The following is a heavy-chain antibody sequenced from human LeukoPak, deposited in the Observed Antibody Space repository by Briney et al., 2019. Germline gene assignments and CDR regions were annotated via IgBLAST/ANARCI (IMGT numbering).Heavy chain of an antibody. D-gene: IGHD1-14*01. V-gene: IGHV4-34*01. CDR1: GGSFSGYY. CDR3: ARVRKYFDL. CDR2: INHSGST. J-gene: IGHJ2*01. Sequence: SETLSLTCAVYGGSFSGYYWSWIRQPPGKGLEWIGEINHSGSTNYNPSLKSRVTISIDTSKNQFSLELSSVTAADTAVYYCARVRKYFDLWGRGTLVTVSS.